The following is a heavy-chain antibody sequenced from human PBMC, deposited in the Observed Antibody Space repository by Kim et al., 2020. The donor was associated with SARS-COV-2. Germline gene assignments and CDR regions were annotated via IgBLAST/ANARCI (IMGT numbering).Heavy chain of an antibody. J-gene: IGHJ5*02. CDR1: GGSFSGYY. Sequence: SETLSLTCAVYGGSFSGYYWSWIRQPPGKGLEWIGEINHSGSTNYNPSLKSRVTISVDTSKNQFSLKLSSVTAADTAVYYCARGRVSMVRGVRKYNWFDPWGQGTLVTVSS. CDR3: ARGRVSMVRGVRKYNWFDP. CDR2: INHSGST. D-gene: IGHD3-10*01. V-gene: IGHV4-34*01.